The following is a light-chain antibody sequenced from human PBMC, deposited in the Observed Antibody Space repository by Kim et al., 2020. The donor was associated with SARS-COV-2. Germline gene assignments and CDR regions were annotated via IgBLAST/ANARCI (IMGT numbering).Light chain of an antibody. J-gene: IGLJ3*02. Sequence: QSTLTQPPSVSGAPGQRVTISCTGSSSNIGAGYDVHWYQQRPGTVPKLLIFGSANRPSGVPDRFSGSKSGTSASLAITGLQSEDEADYYCQSFDSTLSGWVFGGGTQLTVL. V-gene: IGLV1-40*01. CDR3: QSFDSTLSGWV. CDR1: SSNIGAGYD. CDR2: GSA.